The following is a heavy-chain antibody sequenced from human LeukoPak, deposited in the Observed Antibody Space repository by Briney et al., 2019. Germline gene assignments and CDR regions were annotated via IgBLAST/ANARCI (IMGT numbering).Heavy chain of an antibody. Sequence: SETLSLTCTASGGSISSYYWSWIRQPPGKGLEWIGYIYYSGSTNYNPSLKSRVTISVDTSKNQFSLKLSSVTAADTAVYYCARVSGWTGYYFDYWGQGTLVTVSS. CDR3: ARVSGWTGYYFDY. CDR1: GGSISSYY. J-gene: IGHJ4*02. V-gene: IGHV4-59*01. CDR2: IYYSGST. D-gene: IGHD6-19*01.